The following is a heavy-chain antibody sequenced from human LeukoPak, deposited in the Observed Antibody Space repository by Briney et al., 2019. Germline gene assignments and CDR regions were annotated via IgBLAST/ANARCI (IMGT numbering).Heavy chain of an antibody. D-gene: IGHD3-9*01. V-gene: IGHV4-4*07. CDR2: IYTSGST. CDR3: ARDYDILTGYHDY. CDR1: GGFISSYY. Sequence: KPSETLSLTCTVSGGFISSYYWSWIRQPAGKGLEWIGRIYTSGSTNYNPSLKSRVTMSVVTSKNQFSLKLSSVTAADTAVYYCARDYDILTGYHDYWGQGTLVTVSS. J-gene: IGHJ4*02.